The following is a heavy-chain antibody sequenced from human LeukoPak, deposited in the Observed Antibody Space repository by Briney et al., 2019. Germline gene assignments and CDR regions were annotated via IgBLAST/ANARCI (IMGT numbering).Heavy chain of an antibody. CDR2: IYYSGNT. CDR1: GGSISSSSYY. Sequence: PSETLSLTCTVSGGSISSSSYYWGWIRQPPGRGLEWIGNIYYSGNTYYNPSLKSRVTISVDTSKNQFSLKLSSVTAADTAVYYCAKDIGSSTPRDYWGQGTLVTVSS. V-gene: IGHV4-39*07. D-gene: IGHD6-13*01. CDR3: AKDIGSSTPRDY. J-gene: IGHJ4*02.